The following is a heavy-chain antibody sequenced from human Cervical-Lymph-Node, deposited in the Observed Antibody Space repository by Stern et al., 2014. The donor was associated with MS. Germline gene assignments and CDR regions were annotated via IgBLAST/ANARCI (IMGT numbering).Heavy chain of an antibody. CDR2: IIPIFGTT. D-gene: IGHD3-22*01. Sequence: QVQLVQSGAEVKKPGSSVKVSCKASGDTFTNFAISWVRQAPGQGLEWMGGIIPIFGTTYYAQKFQGRVTITADESASTAYMELTSLRSEDTAVYYCARGQSGYFYYYYGMAVWGQGTTVTVSS. J-gene: IGHJ6*02. CDR3: ARGQSGYFYYYYGMAV. V-gene: IGHV1-69*01. CDR1: GDTFTNFA.